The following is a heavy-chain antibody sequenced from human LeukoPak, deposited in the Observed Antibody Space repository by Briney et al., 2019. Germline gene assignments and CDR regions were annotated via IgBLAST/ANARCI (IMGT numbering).Heavy chain of an antibody. V-gene: IGHV3-20*04. CDR1: GFTFEDYG. D-gene: IGHD4-11*01. J-gene: IGHJ5*02. CDR3: ARGGDYSNYLWFDP. Sequence: PGGSLRLSCAASGFTFEDYGMSWVRQAPGKGLEWVSGINWNGVSTAYADSVKGRFTISRDNAKNSLYQQMNSLRAEDTALYYCARGGDYSNYLWFDPWGQGTLVTVSS. CDR2: INWNGVST.